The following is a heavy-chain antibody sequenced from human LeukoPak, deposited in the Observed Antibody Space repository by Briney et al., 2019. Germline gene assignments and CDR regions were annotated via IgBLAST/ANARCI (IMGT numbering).Heavy chain of an antibody. CDR3: ARCSRVSSWSDYYYCMDV. Sequence: PGESLKISCKGSGYSFTSYWIGWVRQMPGKGLEWMGIIYPGDSDTRYSPSFQGQVTISADKSISTAYLQWSSLKASDTAMYYCARCSRVSSWSDYYYCMDVWGKGTTVTISS. D-gene: IGHD6-13*01. J-gene: IGHJ6*03. V-gene: IGHV5-51*01. CDR1: GYSFTSYW. CDR2: IYPGDSDT.